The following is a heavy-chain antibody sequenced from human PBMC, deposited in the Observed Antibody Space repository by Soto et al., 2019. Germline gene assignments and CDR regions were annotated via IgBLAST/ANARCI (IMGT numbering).Heavy chain of an antibody. Sequence: PGGSLRLSCAASGFTFSSYSMNWVRQAPGKGLEWVSSISSSSSYIYYADSVKGRFTISRDNAKNSLYLQMNSLRAEDTAVYYCARERMVRGVGNGMDVWGQGTPVTVSS. V-gene: IGHV3-21*01. CDR2: ISSSSSYI. J-gene: IGHJ6*02. D-gene: IGHD3-10*01. CDR3: ARERMVRGVGNGMDV. CDR1: GFTFSSYS.